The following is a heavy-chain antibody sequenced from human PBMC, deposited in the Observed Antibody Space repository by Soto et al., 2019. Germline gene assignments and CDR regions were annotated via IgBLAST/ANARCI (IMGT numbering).Heavy chain of an antibody. CDR1: GGSFSGYY. CDR3: ASWYYYDSSGYCFDY. D-gene: IGHD3-22*01. CDR2: INHSGST. Sequence: KTSETLSLTCAVYGGSFSGYYWSWIRQPPGKGLEWIGEINHSGSTNYNPSLKSRVTISVDTSKNQFSLKLSSVTAADTAVYYCASWYYYDSSGYCFDYWGQGTLVTVSS. J-gene: IGHJ4*02. V-gene: IGHV4-34*01.